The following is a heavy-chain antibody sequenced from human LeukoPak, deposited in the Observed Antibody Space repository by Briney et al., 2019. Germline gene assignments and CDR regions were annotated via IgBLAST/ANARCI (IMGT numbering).Heavy chain of an antibody. CDR2: IYWDDEK. D-gene: IGHD3-22*01. CDR3: AHLYFYNSGGYSRAFDY. V-gene: IGHV2-5*02. CDR1: GFSLTTSGVG. Sequence: SGPTLVKPTQTLTLTCTFSGFSLTTSGVGVGWIRQPPGKALEGLALIYWDDEKRYRPSLRTRLTITKDTSKSQVVLTVTNMDPVDTATYYCAHLYFYNSGGYSRAFDYWGQGTLVTVSS. J-gene: IGHJ4*02.